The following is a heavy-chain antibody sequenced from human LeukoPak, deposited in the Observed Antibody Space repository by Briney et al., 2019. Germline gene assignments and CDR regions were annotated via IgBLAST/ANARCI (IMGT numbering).Heavy chain of an antibody. V-gene: IGHV3-23*01. J-gene: IGHJ6*03. CDR1: GFTLSSYA. Sequence: PGGSLRLSCAASGFTLSSYAMSWVRQAPGKGLEWVSSISASGGSTNYADSVKGRFTIPRDNSKNTVYLQMNRLRAEDTAVYYCAKVMKGSERLTMVRGVIIKTAGLYYMDVWGKGTTVTVSS. CDR2: ISASGGST. CDR3: AKVMKGSERLTMVRGVIIKTAGLYYMDV. D-gene: IGHD3-10*01.